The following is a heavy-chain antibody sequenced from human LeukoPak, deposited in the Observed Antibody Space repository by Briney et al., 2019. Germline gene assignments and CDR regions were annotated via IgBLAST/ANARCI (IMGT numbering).Heavy chain of an antibody. D-gene: IGHD6-13*01. V-gene: IGHV3-72*01. J-gene: IGHJ6*03. CDR1: GFTFSDHH. CDR3: ARGALEYSSSWLSYYYYMDV. Sequence: GGSLRLSCAASGFTFSDHHMDWVRQAPGKGLEWVGRTRNKANSYTTEYAASVKGRFTISRDDSKNSLYLQMNSLKTEDTAVYYCARGALEYSSSWLSYYYYMDVWGKGTTVTVSS. CDR2: TRNKANSYTT.